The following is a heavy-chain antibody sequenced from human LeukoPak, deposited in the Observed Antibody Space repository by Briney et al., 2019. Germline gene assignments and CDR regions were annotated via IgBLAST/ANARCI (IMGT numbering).Heavy chain of an antibody. V-gene: IGHV3-48*04. CDR2: ISSSSTTI. D-gene: IGHD2-21*01. CDR3: ASPIVVATFYGMDV. CDR1: GFTFRIYN. J-gene: IGHJ6*02. Sequence: GGSLRLSCAASGFTFRIYNMNWVRQAPGKGLEWVSYISSSSTTIYYADSVRGRFTISRDNAKNSLYLQMNSLRAEDTAVYYCASPIVVATFYGMDVWGQGTTVTVSS.